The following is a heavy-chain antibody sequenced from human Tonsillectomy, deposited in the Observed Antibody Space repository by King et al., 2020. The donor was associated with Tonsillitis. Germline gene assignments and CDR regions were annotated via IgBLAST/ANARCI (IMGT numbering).Heavy chain of an antibody. Sequence: QVQLVESGGGVVQPGRSQRLSCAVSGFTFNTYGMHWVRQAPGKGLEWVAVISYDGSNKYYADSVKGRFTISRDNSNNTLYLEMNSLRDEDTAVYHCAQGRHDYVWGSLPHDYWGQGTLVTVSS. V-gene: IGHV3-30*18. CDR2: ISYDGSNK. J-gene: IGHJ4*02. D-gene: IGHD3-16*01. CDR3: AQGRHDYVWGSLPHDY. CDR1: GFTFNTYG.